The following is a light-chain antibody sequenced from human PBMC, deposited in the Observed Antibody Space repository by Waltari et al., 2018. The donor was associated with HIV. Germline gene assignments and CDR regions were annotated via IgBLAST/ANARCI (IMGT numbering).Light chain of an antibody. V-gene: IGLV2-11*01. CDR3: CSYADTYFVV. Sequence: QSALTQPRSVSGSPGQSVTISCTGTSSDVGGYNYVSWYQHHPNKGPQLLIYDVTKRPSGVPDRFSGSKSGNTASLTISGLQAEDEADYYCCSYADTYFVVFGGRTTLTVL. J-gene: IGLJ2*01. CDR2: DVT. CDR1: SSDVGGYNY.